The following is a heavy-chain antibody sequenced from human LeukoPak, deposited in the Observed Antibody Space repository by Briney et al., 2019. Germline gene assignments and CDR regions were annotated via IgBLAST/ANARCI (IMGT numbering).Heavy chain of an antibody. CDR1: GSTFSGSA. CDR3: AKEGGYNYGYLDS. D-gene: IGHD5-18*01. J-gene: IGHJ4*02. CDR2: ISGSGDT. V-gene: IGHV3-23*01. Sequence: GGSLRLSCAASGSTFSGSAMHWVRQAPGKWLEGVSTISGSGDTYYVDSVKGRFTISRDNSKNTLYLQMNSLRAEDTAVYYCAKEGGYNYGYLDSWGQGTLVTVSS.